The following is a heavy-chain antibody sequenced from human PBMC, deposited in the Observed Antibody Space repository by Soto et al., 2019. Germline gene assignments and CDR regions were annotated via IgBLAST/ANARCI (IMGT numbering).Heavy chain of an antibody. CDR3: TRRTSGYFRY. J-gene: IGHJ4*02. CDR1: GFTFSDYT. D-gene: IGHD2-15*01. V-gene: IGHV3-23*03. CDR2: ILSDYNT. Sequence: EVQLLESGGGLVQPGGSLTLSCAASGFTFSDYTMSWVRQAPGKVLESISVILSDYNTYYAGSVRGRFTISRDNSKNTLYLEMNSLRAEDTAVYYCTRRTSGYFRYWGQGALVTVSS.